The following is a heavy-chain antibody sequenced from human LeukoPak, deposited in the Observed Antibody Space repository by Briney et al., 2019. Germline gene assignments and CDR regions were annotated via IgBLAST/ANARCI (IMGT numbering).Heavy chain of an antibody. Sequence: PGGSLRLSCAASGFTFSSYAMHWVRQAPGKGLEWVAVISYDGSNKYYADSVKGRFTISRDNSKNTLYLQMNSLRAEDTAVYYCARDKRRRDGYNPYYFDYWGQGTLVTVSS. CDR3: ARDKRRRDGYNPYYFDY. J-gene: IGHJ4*02. D-gene: IGHD5-24*01. V-gene: IGHV3-30-3*01. CDR2: ISYDGSNK. CDR1: GFTFSSYA.